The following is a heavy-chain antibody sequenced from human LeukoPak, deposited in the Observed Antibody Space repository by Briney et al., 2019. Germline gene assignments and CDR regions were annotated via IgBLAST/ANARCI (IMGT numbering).Heavy chain of an antibody. J-gene: IGHJ4*02. CDR1: GLTFSNYW. Sequence: GGSLRLPCAVSGLTFSNYWMHWVRQVPGKGLVWVSRINSDGSSTSYADSVKGRFTISRDNAKNTLYLQMNSLRAEDTAVYYCASRALSGTYYVYYFDYWGQGTLVTVSS. CDR3: ASRALSGTYYVYYFDY. CDR2: INSDGSST. D-gene: IGHD1-26*01. V-gene: IGHV3-74*01.